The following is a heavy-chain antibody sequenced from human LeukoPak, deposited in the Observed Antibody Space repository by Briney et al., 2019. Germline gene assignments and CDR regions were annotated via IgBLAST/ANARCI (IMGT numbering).Heavy chain of an antibody. J-gene: IGHJ4*02. D-gene: IGHD4-11*01. V-gene: IGHV4-34*01. Sequence: SETLSLTCAVYGGSFSGYYWSWIRQPPGKGLEWIGEINHSGSTNYNPSLKSRVTISVDTSKNQFSLKLSSVTAADTAVYYCARAYTVTREYYFDYWGKGTLVTVSS. CDR2: INHSGST. CDR1: GGSFSGYY. CDR3: ARAYTVTREYYFDY.